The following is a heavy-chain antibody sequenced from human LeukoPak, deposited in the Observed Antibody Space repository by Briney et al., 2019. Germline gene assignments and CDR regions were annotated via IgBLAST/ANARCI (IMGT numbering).Heavy chain of an antibody. CDR3: AKGGKWDVTPFDY. J-gene: IGHJ4*02. CDR2: ISGGGGST. CDR1: GFTFTSYS. Sequence: GGSLRLSCTASGFTFTSYSMNWVRQAPGKGLEWVSAISGGGGSTYYADSVKGRFTISRDNSKNTLYLQVNSLRAEGTAVYYCAKGGKWDVTPFDYWGQGTLVTVSS. V-gene: IGHV3-23*01. D-gene: IGHD1-26*01.